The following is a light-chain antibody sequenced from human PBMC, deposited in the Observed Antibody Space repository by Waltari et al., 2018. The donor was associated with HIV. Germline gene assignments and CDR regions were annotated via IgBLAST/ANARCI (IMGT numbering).Light chain of an antibody. CDR2: DNH. CDR3: ATWDNSLSIGL. V-gene: IGLV1-51*01. Sequence: QSLLTQPPSVSAAPGQHVDITCSGSSSDIGANLVSWYQHLPGAAPKLLIYDNHKRPSGVPDRFSASRSGTSATLDIAGIQTGDEGHYFCATWDNSLSIGLFGGGTKVTVL. J-gene: IGLJ3*02. CDR1: SSDIGANL.